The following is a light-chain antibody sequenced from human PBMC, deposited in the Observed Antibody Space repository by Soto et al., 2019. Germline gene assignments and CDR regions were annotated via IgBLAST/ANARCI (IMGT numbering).Light chain of an antibody. CDR2: DTT. CDR3: LLSYNGPYV. CDR1: TGAVTNGHY. J-gene: IGLJ1*01. Sequence: QAVVTQEPSLTVAPGGTVTLTCGSRTGAVTNGHYPYWFQQKPGQAPRTLIYDTTNRHSWTPARFSGSLLRGKAALTLSGAQPEHEAEYYCLLSYNGPYVFGTGTKVTVL. V-gene: IGLV7-46*01.